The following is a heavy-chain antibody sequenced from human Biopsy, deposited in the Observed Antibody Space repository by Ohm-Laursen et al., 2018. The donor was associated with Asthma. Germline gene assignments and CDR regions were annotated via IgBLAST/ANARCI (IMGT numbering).Heavy chain of an antibody. Sequence: ASVKVSCKASGYTVTRYAINWVRQAPGQGLEWMGWINTNTGNPTYAQGFTGRFVFSLDTSVNTAHLQISNLKAEDTAVYFCARRISNSNEMPDPFLDYWGKGTLVTVPS. V-gene: IGHV7-4-1*02. D-gene: IGHD3-3*01. J-gene: IGHJ4*02. CDR1: GYTVTRYA. CDR3: ARRISNSNEMPDPFLDY. CDR2: INTNTGNP.